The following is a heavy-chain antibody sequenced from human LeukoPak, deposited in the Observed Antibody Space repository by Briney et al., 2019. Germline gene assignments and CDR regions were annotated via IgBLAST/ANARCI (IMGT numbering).Heavy chain of an antibody. CDR3: ARVLAATGWFDH. D-gene: IGHD2-15*01. CDR2: IIPIFGTA. CDR1: GGTFSSYA. J-gene: IGHJ5*02. Sequence: SVKVSCKAFGGTFSSYAISWVRQAPGQRLEWMGGIIPIFGTANYAQKFQGRVTITADESTSAAYMGLSSLRSEDTAVYYCARVLAATGWFDHWGQGTLVTVSS. V-gene: IGHV1-69*01.